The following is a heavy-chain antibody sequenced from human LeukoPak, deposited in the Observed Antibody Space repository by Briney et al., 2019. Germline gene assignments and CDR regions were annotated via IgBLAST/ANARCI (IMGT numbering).Heavy chain of an antibody. V-gene: IGHV4-59*02. CDR3: ARFSRWLPFEY. CDR1: GASVSGNH. D-gene: IGHD5-12*01. CDR2: IFHDGVT. J-gene: IGHJ4*02. Sequence: SQTLSLTCAVSGASVSGNHWSWIRQSPEKGLEWIGHIFHDGVTDYNPSLKSRVTILPDTSKNQFSLRLTSVTAADTAVYYCARFSRWLPFEYWGQGTLVTVSS.